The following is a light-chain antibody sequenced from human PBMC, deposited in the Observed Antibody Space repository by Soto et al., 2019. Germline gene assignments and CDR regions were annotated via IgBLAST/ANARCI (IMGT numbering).Light chain of an antibody. Sequence: IPMTQSPSTLSGSVGDRVTITCRASQTISSWLAWYQQKPGKAPKLLIYKASTLKSGVPSRFSGSGSGTEFTLTISSLQPDDFATYYCQHYNSYLITFGQGTRLEI. CDR2: KAS. V-gene: IGKV1-5*03. J-gene: IGKJ5*01. CDR3: QHYNSYLIT. CDR1: QTISSW.